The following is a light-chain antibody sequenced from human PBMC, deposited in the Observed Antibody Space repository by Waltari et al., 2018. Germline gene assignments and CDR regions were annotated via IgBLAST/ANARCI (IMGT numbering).Light chain of an antibody. Sequence: DIQMTQSPSSLSASVGDRVNITCRASQSISSYLNWYQQKPGKAPKLLIYAASSLQSGVPSRFSGSGSGTDFTLTISSLQPEDFATYYCQQSYSTPRTFGHGTKLEIK. J-gene: IGKJ2*01. CDR1: QSISSY. CDR3: QQSYSTPRT. CDR2: AAS. V-gene: IGKV1-39*01.